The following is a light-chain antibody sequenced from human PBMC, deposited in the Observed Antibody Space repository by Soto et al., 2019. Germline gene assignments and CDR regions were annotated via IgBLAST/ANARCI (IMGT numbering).Light chain of an antibody. CDR3: QVWDSTSDHVV. Sequence: SYELTQPPSVSVAPGETARITCEGMYIGGQGVHWYQQKPGQAPVLVIYINSDRPSGIPERFSGSNSGNTATLTINRVEDGDEADYYCQVWDSTSDHVVFGGGTKLTVL. CDR2: INS. V-gene: IGLV3-21*02. J-gene: IGLJ2*01. CDR1: YIGGQG.